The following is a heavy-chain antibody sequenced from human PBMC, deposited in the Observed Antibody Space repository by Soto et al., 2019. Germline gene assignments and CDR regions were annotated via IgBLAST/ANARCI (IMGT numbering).Heavy chain of an antibody. CDR3: EKDCVGHCSSTSCYGAFDA. CDR2: MSYDGGKK. J-gene: IGHJ4*02. Sequence: GGSLRLSCAASGFTFSTYGMHWVRQAPGKGLEWVAFMSYDGGKKYYADSVKGRFTISRDNSKNTLYLHMNSLRSEDTAVYYCEKDCVGHCSSTSCYGAFDAWGQGTLVTVSS. V-gene: IGHV3-30*18. CDR1: GFTFSTYG. D-gene: IGHD2-2*01.